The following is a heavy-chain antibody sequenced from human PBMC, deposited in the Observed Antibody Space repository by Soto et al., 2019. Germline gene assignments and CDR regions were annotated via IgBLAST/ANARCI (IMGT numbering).Heavy chain of an antibody. CDR3: ARQWDYYDSSGDSYFDY. V-gene: IGHV3-33*01. CDR2: IWYDGSNK. D-gene: IGHD3-22*01. CDR1: GFTFSSYG. J-gene: IGHJ4*02. Sequence: GGSLRLSCAASGFTFSSYGMHWVRQAPGKGLEWVAVIWYDGSNKYYADSVKGRFTISRDNSKNTLYLQMNSLRAEDTAVYYCARQWDYYDSSGDSYFDYWGQGTLVTVSS.